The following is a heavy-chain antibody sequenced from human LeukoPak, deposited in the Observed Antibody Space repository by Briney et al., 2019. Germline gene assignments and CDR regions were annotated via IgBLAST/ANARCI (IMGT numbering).Heavy chain of an antibody. Sequence: ASVKVSCKVSGYTFTGYFVHWLRQAPGQGLEWMGWVDPNSGDTNYAQKFQGRVTMTRDTSISTAYMELSRLRSDDTAVYYCASAPPRYCSSTSCYSFDYWGQGTLVTVSS. CDR1: GYTFTGYF. CDR2: VDPNSGDT. CDR3: ASAPPRYCSSTSCYSFDY. V-gene: IGHV1-2*02. J-gene: IGHJ4*02. D-gene: IGHD2-2*01.